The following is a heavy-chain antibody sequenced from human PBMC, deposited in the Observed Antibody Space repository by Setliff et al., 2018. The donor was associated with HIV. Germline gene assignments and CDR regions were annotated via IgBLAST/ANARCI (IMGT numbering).Heavy chain of an antibody. CDR2: INHSGRA. V-gene: IGHV4-34*01. CDR1: GESFRGYY. D-gene: IGHD2-8*01. J-gene: IGHJ4*01. Sequence: TSETLSLTCAVYGESFRGYYWGWIRQPAGKGLEWLGEINHSGRAKYNPSPKSRASITADTSKNQFSLRLTSVTAADTAVYYCARGAPYCNHGICHLFDYWGHGNLVTVSS. CDR3: ARGAPYCNHGICHLFDY.